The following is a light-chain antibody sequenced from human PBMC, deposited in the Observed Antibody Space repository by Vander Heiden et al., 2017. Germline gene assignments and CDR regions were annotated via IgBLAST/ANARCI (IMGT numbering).Light chain of an antibody. J-gene: IGLJ3*02. V-gene: IGLV4-60*03. CDR1: SGHSSDI. Sequence: PLPIQSPSAPASLCPPVKLTCTPTSGHSSDIIAWRQQEPGKAPRYLMKLEGGGNDNKGSGMPDRFSGSSSNADRYLTIANHQTEEEADYYCETWDSNTRVFGGGTKLTVL. CDR2: LEGGGND. CDR3: ETWDSNTRV.